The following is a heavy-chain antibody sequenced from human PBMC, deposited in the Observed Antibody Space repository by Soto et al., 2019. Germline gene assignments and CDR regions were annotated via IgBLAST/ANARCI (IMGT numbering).Heavy chain of an antibody. CDR3: ARDYYGMDV. J-gene: IGHJ6*02. V-gene: IGHV4-30-2*06. CDR1: GGSISSGGYS. Sequence: SETLSLTCTVSGGSISSGGYSWTWIRQSPGKGLEWIGYTYQSGSAYYNPSLKSRVTISVDRSKNQFSLNLTSVTAADTAVYYCARDYYGMDVWGQGTTVTSP. CDR2: TYQSGSA.